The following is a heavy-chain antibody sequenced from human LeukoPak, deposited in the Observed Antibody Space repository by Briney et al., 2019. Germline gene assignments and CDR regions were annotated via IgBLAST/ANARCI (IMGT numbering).Heavy chain of an antibody. CDR1: GFTFSSSW. CDR2: INSDGSST. CDR3: ARDSGGSSWYYFDY. V-gene: IGHV3-74*01. J-gene: IGHJ4*02. D-gene: IGHD1-26*01. Sequence: GGSLRLSCAASGFTFSSSWMHWVCQAPGKGLVWVSRINSDGSSTNYADSVKGRFTISRDNAKNTLYLQMNSLRVEDTAVYYCARDSGGSSWYYFDYWGQGTLVTVSS.